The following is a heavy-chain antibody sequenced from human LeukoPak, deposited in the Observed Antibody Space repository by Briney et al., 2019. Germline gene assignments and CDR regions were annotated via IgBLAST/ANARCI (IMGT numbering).Heavy chain of an antibody. CDR3: ARTRYSGTGGYFDY. CDR2: IDWDDDK. Sequence: ESGPALVKPTQTLTLTCTFSGFSLSTSGMRVSWIRQPPGKALEWLARIDWDDDKFYSTPLKTRLTISKDTSKNQVVLTMTNMDPVDTATYYCARTRYSGTGGYFDYWGQGTLVTVSS. D-gene: IGHD1-26*01. J-gene: IGHJ4*02. V-gene: IGHV2-70*04. CDR1: GFSLSTSGMR.